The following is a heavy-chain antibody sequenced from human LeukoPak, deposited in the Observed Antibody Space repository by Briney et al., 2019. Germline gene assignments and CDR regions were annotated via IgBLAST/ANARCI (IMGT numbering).Heavy chain of an antibody. D-gene: IGHD1-26*01. V-gene: IGHV3-7*01. CDR1: GFTFSSYG. Sequence: GGSLRLSCAASGFTFSSYGMSWVRQAPGKGLEGVANIKQDGSEKYYVDSVKGRFTISRDNAKNSLYLQMNSLRAEDTAVYYCARKGGATTYGYYYYYMDVWGKGTTVTISS. J-gene: IGHJ6*03. CDR3: ARKGGATTYGYYYYYMDV. CDR2: IKQDGSEK.